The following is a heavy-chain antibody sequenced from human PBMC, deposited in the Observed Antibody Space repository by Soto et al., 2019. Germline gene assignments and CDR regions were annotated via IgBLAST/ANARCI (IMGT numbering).Heavy chain of an antibody. CDR2: IYWDDAK. D-gene: IGHD6-19*01. V-gene: IGHV2-5*02. CDR3: AHSHLYSSGTTRY. CDR1: GFSLSTSGVC. J-gene: IGHJ4*02. Sequence: QITLKESGPALVKPTQALTLTCTFSGFSLSTSGVCVGWIRQPRGTALEWLALIYWDDAKRYSPSLESRLTITKDASKNQVDDTISNMDPVETATYYCAHSHLYSSGTTRYSGQETLVTVSS.